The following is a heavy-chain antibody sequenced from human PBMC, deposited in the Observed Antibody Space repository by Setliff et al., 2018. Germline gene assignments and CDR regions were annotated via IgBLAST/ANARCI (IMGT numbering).Heavy chain of an antibody. Sequence: PGGSLRLSCAASGFVFSDYNMNWVRQAPGKGLEWVSYISYSGNSRYYVNPVKGRFTITRDNARKSLYLQMNTLRVEDTAVYYCVGGKDRSGYYQSPTSGDAFDIWGQGTLVTVSS. J-gene: IGHJ3*02. V-gene: IGHV3-48*01. CDR2: ISYSGNSR. CDR3: VGGKDRSGYYQSPTSGDAFDI. CDR1: GFVFSDYN. D-gene: IGHD3-3*01.